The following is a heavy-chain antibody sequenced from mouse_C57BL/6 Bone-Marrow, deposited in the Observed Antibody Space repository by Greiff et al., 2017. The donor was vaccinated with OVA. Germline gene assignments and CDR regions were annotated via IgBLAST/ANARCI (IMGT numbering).Heavy chain of an antibody. D-gene: IGHD2-4*01. CDR2: IDPEDGET. CDR3: AAYDCGGAWFAY. CDR1: GFNIKDYY. V-gene: IGHV14-2*01. J-gene: IGHJ3*01. Sequence: VQLQQSGAELVKPGASVKLSCTASGFNIKDYYMHWVKQRTEQGLEWIGRIDPEDGETKYAPKFQGKATITADTSSNTAYLQLSSLTAEDTAVYYGAAYDCGGAWFAYWGQGTLVTVSA.